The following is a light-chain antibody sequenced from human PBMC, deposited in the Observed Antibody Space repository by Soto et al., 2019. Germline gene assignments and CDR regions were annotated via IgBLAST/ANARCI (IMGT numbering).Light chain of an antibody. CDR2: AAS. J-gene: IGKJ4*01. CDR3: QQTYSNPT. V-gene: IGKV1-39*01. Sequence: DIQLTQSPSSLSASVGDRVTITCRASQSIRSYLNWYQQKPGKAPKLLIYAASSLQTGVSSRFSGSGSGTDFTLTISNLQTEDFATYYCQQTYSNPTFGRGTKVDIX. CDR1: QSIRSY.